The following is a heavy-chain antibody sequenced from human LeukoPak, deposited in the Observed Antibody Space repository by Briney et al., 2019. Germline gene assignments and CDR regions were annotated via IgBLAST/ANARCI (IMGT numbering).Heavy chain of an antibody. J-gene: IGHJ4*02. D-gene: IGHD5-24*01. CDR2: IHYSGST. Sequence: SGTLSLTCTVSGGSISSSSYYWGWIRQPPGKGLEWIGSIHYSGSTYYNPSLKSRVTVSVDTSRIQFSLKLSSVTAADTAIYYCARGGIDGYPYYFDYWGQGTLLTVSS. V-gene: IGHV4-39*07. CDR3: ARGGIDGYPYYFDY. CDR1: GGSISSSSYY.